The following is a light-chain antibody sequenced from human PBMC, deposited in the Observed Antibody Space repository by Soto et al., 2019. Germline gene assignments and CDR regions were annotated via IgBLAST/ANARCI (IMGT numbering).Light chain of an antibody. J-gene: IGKJ1*01. Sequence: EIVMTQSPATLSVSPGERATLSCRASERVSSKLAWYQQKPGQDPRHLIYGASTRATGITARFSGSGSGTEFPLTISSLQSEDFAVYYCQHYNNWLWTFGQGNKVEIK. CDR2: GAS. CDR1: ERVSSK. CDR3: QHYNNWLWT. V-gene: IGKV3-15*01.